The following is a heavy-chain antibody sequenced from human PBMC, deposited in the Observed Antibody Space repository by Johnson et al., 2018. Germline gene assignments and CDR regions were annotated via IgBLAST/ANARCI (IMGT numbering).Heavy chain of an antibody. CDR1: GFTFSSYA. D-gene: IGHD6-13*01. Sequence: QVQLVQSGGGVVQPGRSLRLSCAASGFTFSSYAMHWVRQAPGKGLEWVAVISYEGSNKYYADSVKGRFTISRDNSKNTLYLQMNSLRAEDTAVYYCAKDLWQLVKPDGWGKGTTVTVSS. V-gene: IGHV3-30-3*01. J-gene: IGHJ6*04. CDR3: AKDLWQLVKPDG. CDR2: ISYEGSNK.